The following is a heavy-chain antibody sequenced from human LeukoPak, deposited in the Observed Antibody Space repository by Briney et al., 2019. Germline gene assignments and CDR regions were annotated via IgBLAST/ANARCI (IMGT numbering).Heavy chain of an antibody. CDR2: ISYDGSNK. CDR1: GFTFSSYG. V-gene: IGHV3-30*18. J-gene: IGHJ6*04. CDR3: AKAATHYYYYYGMDV. D-gene: IGHD2-15*01. Sequence: GRSLRLSCAASGFTFSSYGMHWVRQAPGKGLEWVAVISYDGSNKYYADSVKGRFTISRDNSKNTLYLQMNSLRAEDTAVYYCAKAATHYYYYYGMDVWGKGTTVTVSS.